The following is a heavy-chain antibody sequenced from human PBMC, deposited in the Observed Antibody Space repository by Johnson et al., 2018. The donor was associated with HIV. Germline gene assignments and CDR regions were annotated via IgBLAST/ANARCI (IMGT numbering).Heavy chain of an antibody. D-gene: IGHD1-26*01. CDR1: GFSFSTYA. J-gene: IGHJ3*02. CDR3: AKDRYIKGASTGFDI. Sequence: HVQLVESGGGVVQPGRSLRLSCAASGFSFSTYAMHWVRQAPGKGLEWVAVMSYDGSNKYYADSVKGRFTISRDNSKNTLYLQMNSLRAEDTAVYYCAKDRYIKGASTGFDIWGQGTMVTVSS. CDR2: MSYDGSNK. V-gene: IGHV3-30-3*01.